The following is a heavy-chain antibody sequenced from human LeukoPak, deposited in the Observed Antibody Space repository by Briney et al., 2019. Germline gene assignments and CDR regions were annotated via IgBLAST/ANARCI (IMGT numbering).Heavy chain of an antibody. Sequence: ASVKVSCKASGHTFTGYYMHWVRQAPGRGLEWMGWIYPNSGGTNYAQKFQGRVTMTRDTSISTAYMELSRLRSDDTAVYYCARGALAAAGTNFDYWGQGTLVTVSS. CDR2: IYPNSGGT. V-gene: IGHV1-2*02. CDR1: GHTFTGYY. J-gene: IGHJ4*02. CDR3: ARGALAAAGTNFDY. D-gene: IGHD6-13*01.